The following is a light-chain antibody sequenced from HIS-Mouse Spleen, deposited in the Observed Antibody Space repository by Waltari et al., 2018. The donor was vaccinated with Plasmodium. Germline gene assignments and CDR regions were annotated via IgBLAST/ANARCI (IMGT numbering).Light chain of an antibody. CDR1: SSDVGSYNL. V-gene: IGLV2-23*01. J-gene: IGLJ1*01. CDR3: CSYAGSSTYV. Sequence: QSALTQPASVSGSPGQSITISCTGTSSDVGSYNLVSWYQQHPGKAPKLMIYEGSKRPSGGSNRFSGNKSGNTASMTIAGLEAEDEADYYCCSYAGSSTYVFGTGTKVTVL. CDR2: EGS.